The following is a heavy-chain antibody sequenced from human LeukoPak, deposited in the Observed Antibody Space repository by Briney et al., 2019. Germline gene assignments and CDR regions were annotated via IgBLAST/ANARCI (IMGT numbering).Heavy chain of an antibody. CDR3: ARADDSIGVYFDY. CDR1: GFTFSSYA. J-gene: IGHJ4*02. D-gene: IGHD6-25*01. V-gene: IGHV3-30-3*01. Sequence: GGSLRLSCAASGFTFSSYAMHWVRQAPGKGLEWVAVISYDGSNKYYADSVKGRFTISRDNSKNTLYPQMNSLRAEDTAVYYCARADDSIGVYFDYWGQGTLVTVSS. CDR2: ISYDGSNK.